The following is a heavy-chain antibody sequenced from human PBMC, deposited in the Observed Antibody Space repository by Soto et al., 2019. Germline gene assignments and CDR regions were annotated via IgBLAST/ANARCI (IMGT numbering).Heavy chain of an antibody. D-gene: IGHD3-3*02. J-gene: IGHJ4*02. CDR3: SIGISNRMDSDC. CDR2: ISGDSITI. V-gene: IGHV3-48*01. CDR1: GFTFSYYS. Sequence: EVQLVESGGGLVHPGGSLRLSCAASGFTFSYYSLNWVRQAPGKGLEWVSYISGDSITIYYADSVKGRFTISRDNAKNSLYLQMNSLRAEDTSVYYCSIGISNRMDSDCWGQGTLVTVSS.